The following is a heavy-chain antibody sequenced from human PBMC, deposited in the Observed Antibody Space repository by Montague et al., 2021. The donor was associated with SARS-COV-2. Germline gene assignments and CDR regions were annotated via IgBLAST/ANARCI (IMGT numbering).Heavy chain of an antibody. J-gene: IGHJ2*01. CDR3: ARHYYDSSGYYSPWYFDL. V-gene: IGHV4-39*01. CDR1: GGSISSSSYY. D-gene: IGHD3-22*01. Sequence: SETLSLTCTVSGGSISSSSYYWGWIRQPPGKGLEWIGSTYYSGXTXYXXXXKXRVTISVDTSENQFSLKLSSVTAADTAVYYCARHYYDSSGYYSPWYFDLWGRGTLVTVSS. CDR2: TYYSGXT.